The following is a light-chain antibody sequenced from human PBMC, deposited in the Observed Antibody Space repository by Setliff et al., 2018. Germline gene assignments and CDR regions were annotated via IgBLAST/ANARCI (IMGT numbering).Light chain of an antibody. J-gene: IGLJ1*01. CDR1: SSDVGGYKY. CDR2: EVT. Sequence: QSALTQPPSAPGSPGQSVTISCTGTSSDVGGYKYVSWFQQHPGKAPKLMIYEVTKRPSGVPDRFSGSKSGNTASLTVSVLQAEDEADYYCTSYAGSNNYVFGTGTKVTVL. CDR3: TSYAGSNNYV. V-gene: IGLV2-8*01.